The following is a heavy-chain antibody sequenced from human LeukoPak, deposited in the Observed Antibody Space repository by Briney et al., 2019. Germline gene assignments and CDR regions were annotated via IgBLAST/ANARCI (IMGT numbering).Heavy chain of an antibody. CDR2: ISAYNGNT. D-gene: IGHD2-2*01. CDR3: ARGGCSSTSCYDRNWFDP. CDR1: GYTFTSYG. J-gene: IGHJ5*02. Sequence: ASVKVSCKASGYTFTSYGISWVRQAPGQGLGWMGWISAYNGNTNYAQKLQGRVTMTTDTSTSTAYMELRSLRSDDTAVYYCARGGCSSTSCYDRNWFDPWGQGTLVTVSS. V-gene: IGHV1-18*01.